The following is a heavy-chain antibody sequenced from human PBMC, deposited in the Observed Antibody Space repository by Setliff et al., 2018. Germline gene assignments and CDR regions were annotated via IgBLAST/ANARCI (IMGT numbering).Heavy chain of an antibody. CDR1: DDSISSRHYY. Sequence: SETLSLTCTVSDDSISSRHYYWSWIRQPAGKGLEWLGQIYTSWSTNYNPSLXXXATXXXXXXXXXXXXXXXSVTAADTAVYYCARMSGFLYMDVWGKGTTVTVSS. CDR2: IYTSWST. CDR3: ARMSGFLYMDV. D-gene: IGHD3-3*01. V-gene: IGHV4-61*09. J-gene: IGHJ6*03.